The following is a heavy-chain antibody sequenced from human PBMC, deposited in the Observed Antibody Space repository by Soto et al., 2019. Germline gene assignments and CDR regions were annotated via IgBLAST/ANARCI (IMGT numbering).Heavy chain of an antibody. CDR1: GFTFSDYY. J-gene: IGHJ4*02. Sequence: PGGSLRLSCAASGFTFSDYYMSWIRQAPGKGLEWVSYISSSSYTNYADSVKGRFTISRDNAKNSLYLQMNSLRAEDTAVYYCARFRRDLVVTAYYFDYWGQGTLVTVSS. CDR3: ARFRRDLVVTAYYFDY. D-gene: IGHD2-21*02. CDR2: ISSSSYT. V-gene: IGHV3-11*06.